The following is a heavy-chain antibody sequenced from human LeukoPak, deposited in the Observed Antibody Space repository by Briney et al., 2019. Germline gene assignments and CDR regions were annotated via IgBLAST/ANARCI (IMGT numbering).Heavy chain of an antibody. D-gene: IGHD6-19*01. CDR3: VTREEWLAFSY. J-gene: IGHJ4*02. V-gene: IGHV3-21*01. Sequence: GGSLRLSCAASGFKFSSYSMKWVRQAPGKGLEWVSFISSSSSYIYYADSLKGRFTISRDNAKNSLYLQMNSLRAEDTALYYCVTREEWLAFSYWGQGTLVTVSS. CDR2: ISSSSSYI. CDR1: GFKFSSYS.